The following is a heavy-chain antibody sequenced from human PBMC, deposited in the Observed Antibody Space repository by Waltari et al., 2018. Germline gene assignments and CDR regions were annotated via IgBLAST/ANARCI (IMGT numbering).Heavy chain of an antibody. CDR2: VFQSGSV. J-gene: IGHJ5*02. Sequence: QLQESGPGLVESSGTLSLTCTVSGDSISSLSWWTWVRQPPGKGLEWIGEVFQSGSVKYSPSRKSRVTLYVDKSTNQFLLPLNSGTAADTGMYLCAKISLHREGYPWGQGTLVTV. CDR3: AKISLHREGYP. D-gene: IGHD2-15*01. CDR1: GDSISSLSW. V-gene: IGHV4-4*02.